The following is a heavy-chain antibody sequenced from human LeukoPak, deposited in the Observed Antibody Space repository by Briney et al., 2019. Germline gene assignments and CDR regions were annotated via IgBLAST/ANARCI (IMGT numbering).Heavy chain of an antibody. Sequence: SETLSLTCTVSGGSISSGGYYWSWIRQHPGKGLEWIGYIYYSGSTYYNPSLKSQVTISVDTSKNQFSLKLSSVTAADTAVYYCASLVLRYFDWSGGHFDYWGQGTLVTVSS. D-gene: IGHD3-9*01. V-gene: IGHV4-31*01. J-gene: IGHJ4*02. CDR3: ASLVLRYFDWSGGHFDY. CDR2: IYYSGST. CDR1: GGSISSGGYY.